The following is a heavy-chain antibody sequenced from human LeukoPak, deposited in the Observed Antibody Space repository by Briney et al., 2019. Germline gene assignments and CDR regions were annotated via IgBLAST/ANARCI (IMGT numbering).Heavy chain of an antibody. J-gene: IGHJ6*02. D-gene: IGHD3-10*01. CDR1: GYSFTDYY. CDR2: INPKTGDA. CDR3: ARAGSYTRYGYFSLDV. Sequence: ASVKVSCKPSGYSFTDYYIHWVRQAPGQGLHRVGWINPKTGDAKNAQKFQVRVTITSDTSISTVYMELSRVTSDDTALYYCARAGSYTRYGYFSLDVWGQGTTVTVSS. V-gene: IGHV1-2*02.